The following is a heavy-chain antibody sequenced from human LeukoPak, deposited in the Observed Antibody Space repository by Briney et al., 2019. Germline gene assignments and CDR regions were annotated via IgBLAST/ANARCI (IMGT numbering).Heavy chain of an antibody. CDR1: GFTVSSSY. Sequence: GGSLRLSCAASGFTVSSSYMSWVRQAPGKGLEWVSVIYSGGRTYYADSVKGRFTISRDNSKNTLYLQMNSLRAEDTAVYYCATEGQYYDSSGYPTWTLDSWGQGTLVTVSS. D-gene: IGHD3-22*01. J-gene: IGHJ4*02. V-gene: IGHV3-66*02. CDR3: ATEGQYYDSSGYPTWTLDS. CDR2: IYSGGRT.